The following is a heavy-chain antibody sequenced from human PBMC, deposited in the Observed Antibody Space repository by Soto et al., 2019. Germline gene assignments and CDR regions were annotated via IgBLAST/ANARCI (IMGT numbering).Heavy chain of an antibody. V-gene: IGHV4-31*03. CDR3: ARVGFLTDYYHLFDY. J-gene: IGHJ4*02. D-gene: IGHD3-3*02. CDR1: GGSISSGGYY. CDR2: IYYSGST. Sequence: QVQLQESGPGLVKPSQTLSLTYTVSGGSISSGGYYWSWIRQHPGKGLEWIGYIYYSGSTYYNPSLKSRVTISVDTSKNQFSLKLSSVTAADTAVYYCARVGFLTDYYHLFDYWGQGTLVTVSS.